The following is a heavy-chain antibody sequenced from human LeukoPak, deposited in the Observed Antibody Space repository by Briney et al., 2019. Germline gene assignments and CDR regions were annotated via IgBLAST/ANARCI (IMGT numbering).Heavy chain of an antibody. CDR2: IGDSGDKS. CDR3: AKGRALWTYDFDS. CDR1: GFTFSRYA. D-gene: IGHD3/OR15-3a*01. V-gene: IGHV3-23*01. Sequence: GGSLRLSCAASGFTFSRYAMTWVRRAPGKGLEWVSTIGDSGDKSYYPDSVKGRFTISRDLSKDTLFLEMHNLRAEDTAVYYCAKGRALWTYDFDSWGQGTLVTVSS. J-gene: IGHJ4*02.